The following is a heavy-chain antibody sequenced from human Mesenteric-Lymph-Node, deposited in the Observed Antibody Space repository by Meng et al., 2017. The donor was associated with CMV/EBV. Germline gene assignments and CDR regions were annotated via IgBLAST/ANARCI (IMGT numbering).Heavy chain of an antibody. D-gene: IGHD1-26*01. Sequence: ASVKVSCKASGYTFTGYSIHWVRQAPGQGLEWMGYINPNSGVTNYAQNFQGRVTMTRDASISTAYMELSSPRSDDTAVYYCAREDSGSLFDYWGQGTLVTVSS. CDR2: INPNSGVT. CDR3: AREDSGSLFDY. J-gene: IGHJ4*02. CDR1: GYTFTGYS. V-gene: IGHV1-2*02.